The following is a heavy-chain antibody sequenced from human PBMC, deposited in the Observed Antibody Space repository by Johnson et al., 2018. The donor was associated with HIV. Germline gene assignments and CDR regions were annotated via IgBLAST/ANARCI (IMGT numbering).Heavy chain of an antibody. D-gene: IGHD3-3*01. V-gene: IGHV3-30*04. CDR2: ISYDVRYK. Sequence: QVQLVESGGGVVQPGRSLRLPCAASGFTSSSYAMPRVRQAPGKGPEWVAVISYDVRYKYYADSVKVRLTISRDNSKNTLYLQMNSLRAEDTAVYYCARSFGVTTPGAFDIWGQGTMVTVSS. CDR1: GFTSSSYA. CDR3: ARSFGVTTPGAFDI. J-gene: IGHJ3*02.